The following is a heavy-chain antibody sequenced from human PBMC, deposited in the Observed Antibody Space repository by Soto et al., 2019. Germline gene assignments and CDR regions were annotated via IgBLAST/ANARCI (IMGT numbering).Heavy chain of an antibody. V-gene: IGHV1-18*01. Sequence: ASVKVSCKASGYTFTSYGISWVRQAPGQGLEWMGWISAYNGNTNYAQKLQGRVTMTTDTSTSTAYMELRSLRSDDTAVYYCARDRRSRGPGGFVVAPELDAFDIWGQGTMVTVSS. D-gene: IGHD2-15*01. J-gene: IGHJ3*02. CDR2: ISAYNGNT. CDR1: GYTFTSYG. CDR3: ARDRRSRGPGGFVVAPELDAFDI.